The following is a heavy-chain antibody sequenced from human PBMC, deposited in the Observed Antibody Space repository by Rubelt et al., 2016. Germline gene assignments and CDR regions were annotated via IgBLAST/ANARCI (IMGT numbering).Heavy chain of an antibody. CDR2: ISAYNGNT. Sequence: QVQLVQSGAEVKKPGASVKVSCKASGYTFTSYGISWVRQAPGQGLEWMGWISAYNGNTNFARRLQGRGTMTTDTSTSTAYMELRSLRSDDTAVYYCARDRYYYDSTTTDYWGQGTLVTVSS. V-gene: IGHV1-18*01. CDR1: GYTFTSYG. J-gene: IGHJ4*02. CDR3: ARDRYYYDSTTTDY. D-gene: IGHD3-22*01.